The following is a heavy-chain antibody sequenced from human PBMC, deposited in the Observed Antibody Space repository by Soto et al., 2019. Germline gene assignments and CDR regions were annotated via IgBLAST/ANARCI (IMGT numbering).Heavy chain of an antibody. D-gene: IGHD2-21*01. CDR2: IYYSGST. CDR1: GGSISSGGYY. V-gene: IGHV4-31*02. J-gene: IGHJ5*02. CDR3: ARRAVVAVTGSLDNWLDP. Sequence: SETLSLTCTVSGGSISSGGYYWSWIRQHPGKGLEWIGYIYYSGSTYYNPSLKSRVTISVDTSKNQFSLKVNSVTAADTAVYYCARRAVVAVTGSLDNWLDPWGQGILVT.